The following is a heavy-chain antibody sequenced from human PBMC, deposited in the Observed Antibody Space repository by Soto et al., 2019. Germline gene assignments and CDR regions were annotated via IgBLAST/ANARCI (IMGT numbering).Heavy chain of an antibody. CDR1: GGSISPFY. V-gene: IGHV4-59*01. Sequence: QVQLQESGPGVVKPSETLSLTCTVSGGSISPFYWSWVRQPPGKGLEWIGYLYYSGNTNYNPSLKSRVTISVDASMNQVSLRLTSVTAADTAVYYCARVGGVAARSFDYWGQGTVVTVSS. J-gene: IGHJ4*02. D-gene: IGHD2-15*01. CDR2: LYYSGNT. CDR3: ARVGGVAARSFDY.